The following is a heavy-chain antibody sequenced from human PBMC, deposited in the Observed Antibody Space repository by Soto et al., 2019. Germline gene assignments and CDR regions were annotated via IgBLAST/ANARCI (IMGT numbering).Heavy chain of an antibody. D-gene: IGHD3-3*01. Sequence: QITLNESGPTQVKPRQTLTLTCTFSGFSLTTSGVGVGWIRQSPGKAPEWLALIYWDDAKRYSPSLKSRLTITKDTSQNQVVLTMADLDPADTATYYCAPRVLRTVFGLVTTTAIYFDFWGQGTPVAVSS. V-gene: IGHV2-5*02. CDR2: IYWDDAK. J-gene: IGHJ4*02. CDR1: GFSLTTSGVG. CDR3: APRVLRTVFGLVTTTAIYFDF.